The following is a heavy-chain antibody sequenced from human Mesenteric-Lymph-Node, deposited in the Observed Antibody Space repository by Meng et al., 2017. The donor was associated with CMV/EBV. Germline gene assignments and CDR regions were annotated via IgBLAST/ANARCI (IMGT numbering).Heavy chain of an antibody. CDR2: INPSSGDA. CDR3: AREERPGEYDY. Sequence: SCRASGYAFTGYYMHWVRQAPGQGLEWMGRINPSSGDANCAQKFQGRVTMTRDTSISTAYMELSRLRSDDTAVYYCAREERPGEYDYWGQGTLVTVSS. J-gene: IGHJ4*02. D-gene: IGHD3-10*01. V-gene: IGHV1-2*06. CDR1: GYAFTGYY.